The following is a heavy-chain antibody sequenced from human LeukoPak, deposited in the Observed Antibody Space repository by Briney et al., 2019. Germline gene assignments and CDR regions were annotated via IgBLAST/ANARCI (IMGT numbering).Heavy chain of an antibody. CDR2: IIPILGIA. Sequence: SVKVSCKASGGTFSSYAISWVRQAPGQGLEWMGRIIPILGIANYAQKFQGRVTITADKSTSTAYMELSSLRSEDTAVYYCVLQITMIAPFDYWGQGTLVTVSS. V-gene: IGHV1-69*04. D-gene: IGHD3-22*01. J-gene: IGHJ4*02. CDR3: VLQITMIAPFDY. CDR1: GGTFSSYA.